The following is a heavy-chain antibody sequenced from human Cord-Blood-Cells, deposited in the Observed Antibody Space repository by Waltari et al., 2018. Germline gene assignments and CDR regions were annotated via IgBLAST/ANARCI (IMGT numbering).Heavy chain of an antibody. CDR3: ARAGKGDLYFDL. J-gene: IGHJ2*01. D-gene: IGHD1-26*01. CDR1: GYTFPRSG. V-gene: IGHV1-18*01. Sequence: QVQLVQSGAEVKKPGASVKVSCKASGYTFPRSGISRGRQAPGQGLEWMGWISAYNGNTNYAQKLQGRVTMTTDTSTSTAYMELRSLRSDDTAVYYCARAGKGDLYFDLWGRGTLVTVSS. CDR2: ISAYNGNT.